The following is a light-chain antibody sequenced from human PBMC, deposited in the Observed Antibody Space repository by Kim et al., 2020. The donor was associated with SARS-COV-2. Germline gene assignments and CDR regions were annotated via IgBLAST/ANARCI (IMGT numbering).Light chain of an antibody. J-gene: IGKJ2*01. CDR1: QSISSY. CDR2: DAS. Sequence: DIQMTQSPSSLSASVGDRVTITCRASQSISSYLNWYQQKPGKAPKLLIYDASSLQSGVPSRFSGSGSGTDFTLTISSLQPEDFATYYCQQSYSTLPYTFGPGTKLEI. V-gene: IGKV1-39*01. CDR3: QQSYSTLPYT.